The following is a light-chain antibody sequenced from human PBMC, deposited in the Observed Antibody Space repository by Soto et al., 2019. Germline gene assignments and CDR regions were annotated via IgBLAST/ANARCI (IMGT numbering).Light chain of an antibody. CDR3: SSYRRGSTYV. J-gene: IGLJ1*01. Sequence: QSVLTQPASVSGSPGQSITVSCTGTSSDVGGYNYVSWYQQHPGKAPRLMIYDVTNRPSGVSDRFSGSKSGNTASLTISGLQAEDEADYYCSSYRRGSTYVFGTGNKVTDL. CDR1: SSDVGGYNY. CDR2: DVT. V-gene: IGLV2-14*03.